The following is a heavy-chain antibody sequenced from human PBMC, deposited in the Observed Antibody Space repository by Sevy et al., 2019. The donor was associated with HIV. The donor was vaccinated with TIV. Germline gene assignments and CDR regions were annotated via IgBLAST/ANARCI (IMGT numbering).Heavy chain of an antibody. V-gene: IGHV3-73*01. CDR2: IRSKANNSAT. D-gene: IGHD2-8*01. CDR1: GFTFSGSA. CDR3: TRGYCTEGVCYNFDY. Sequence: GGSLRLSCAASGFTFSGSAMHWIRQTSGEGLEWVGRIRSKANNSATTYAASVKGRFTISRDDSKNTAYLQMNSLKVQDTAVYYCTRGYCTEGVCYNFDYWGQGTLVTVSS. J-gene: IGHJ4*02.